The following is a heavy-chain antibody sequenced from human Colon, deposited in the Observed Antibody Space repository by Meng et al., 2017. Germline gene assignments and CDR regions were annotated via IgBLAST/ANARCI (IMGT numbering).Heavy chain of an antibody. CDR1: TYTFSLYS. J-gene: IGHJ4*02. V-gene: IGHV3-30*04. CDR2: VSHDGGAI. CDR3: VSGNIDWYLDY. D-gene: IGHD3-9*01. Sequence: VDSCGGVVQTWRSLRISCGDSTYTFSLYSMHWVRQAPGKELEWVVVVSHDGGAIFYADSVKGRFTISRENSKNTLFLQLDSLRTEDTAVYYRVSGNIDWYLDYWGQGTLVTVSS.